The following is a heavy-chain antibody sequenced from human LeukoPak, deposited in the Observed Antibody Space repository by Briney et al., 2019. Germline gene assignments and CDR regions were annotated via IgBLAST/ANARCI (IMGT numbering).Heavy chain of an antibody. CDR3: ARDFGVRGVIIYGGNWFDP. V-gene: IGHV3-30*04. Sequence: PGRSLRLSCAASGFTFSSCAMHWVRQAPGKGLEWVAVISYDGSNKYYADSVKGRFTISRDNSKNTLYLQMNSLRAEDTAVYYCARDFGVRGVIIYGGNWFDPWGQGTLVTVSS. CDR1: GFTFSSCA. CDR2: ISYDGSNK. D-gene: IGHD3-10*01. J-gene: IGHJ5*02.